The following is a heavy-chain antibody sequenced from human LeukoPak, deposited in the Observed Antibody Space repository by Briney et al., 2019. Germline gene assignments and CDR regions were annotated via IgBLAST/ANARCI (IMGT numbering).Heavy chain of an antibody. CDR2: INHSGST. CDR1: GGSFSGYY. Sequence: SETLSLTCAVYGGSFSGYYWSWIRQPPGKGLEWIGEINHSGSTNYNPSLKSRVTISVDTSKNQFSLKLSSVTAADTAVYYYARRQRPNYGMGVWGQGTTVTVSS. D-gene: IGHD1-1*01. CDR3: ARRQRPNYGMGV. J-gene: IGHJ6*02. V-gene: IGHV4-34*01.